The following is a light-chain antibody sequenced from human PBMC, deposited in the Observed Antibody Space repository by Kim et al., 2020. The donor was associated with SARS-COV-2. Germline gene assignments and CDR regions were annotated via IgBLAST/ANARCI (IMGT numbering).Light chain of an antibody. CDR1: RAITDD. Sequence: DIQMTQSPSSLSASVGDRVTITCRASRAITDDLGWYQHKPGRAPKRLIYAASNLHPGVPSRFSGSRSATEFTLTISSLLPEYSATYFCLQYSSYPRTFGQGTKVDIK. V-gene: IGKV1-17*01. J-gene: IGKJ1*01. CDR2: AAS. CDR3: LQYSSYPRT.